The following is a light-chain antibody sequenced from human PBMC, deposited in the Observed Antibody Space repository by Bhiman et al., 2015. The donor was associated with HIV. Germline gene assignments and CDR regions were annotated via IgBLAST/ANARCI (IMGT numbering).Light chain of an antibody. J-gene: IGLJ3*02. CDR1: SSNIGDNH. CDR2: ESH. CDR3: GTWDPSLNTEV. V-gene: IGLV1-51*02. Sequence: QSVLTQPPSLSAAPGQRVTISCSGSSSNIGDNHVSWYQQLPGKVPKLLIYESHKRPSGIPDRFSGSKSGTSATLGITGLQTGDEGDYYCGTWDPSLNTEVFGGGTELTV.